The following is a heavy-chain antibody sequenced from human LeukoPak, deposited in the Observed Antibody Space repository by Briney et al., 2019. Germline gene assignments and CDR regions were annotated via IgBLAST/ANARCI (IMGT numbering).Heavy chain of an antibody. J-gene: IGHJ4*02. Sequence: GGSLRLSCAASGFTFNSYEMNWVRQAPGQGLEWVSFISTSGDTIYYADSVKGRFTISRDNAKNSLFLQMNSLRVEDTAVYYCARSGSCVDYWGQGTLVTVSS. CDR2: ISTSGDTI. CDR3: ARSGSCVDY. V-gene: IGHV3-48*03. CDR1: GFTFNSYE. D-gene: IGHD1-26*01.